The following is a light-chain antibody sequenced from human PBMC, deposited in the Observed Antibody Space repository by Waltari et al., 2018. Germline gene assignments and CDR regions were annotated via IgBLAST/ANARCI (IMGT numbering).Light chain of an antibody. CDR3: QAWDSSTYV. Sequence: SYALTQPPSVSVSPGQTASITCSGHKLGDKYPCWYQQKPGQSPVLVIYQDSKRPSGIPERFSGSNSGNTATLTISGTQAMDEADYYCQAWDSSTYVFGTGTKVTVL. CDR2: QDS. CDR1: KLGDKY. V-gene: IGLV3-1*01. J-gene: IGLJ1*01.